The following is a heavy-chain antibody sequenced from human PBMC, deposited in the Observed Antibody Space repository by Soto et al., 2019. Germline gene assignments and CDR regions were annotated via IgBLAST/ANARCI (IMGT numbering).Heavy chain of an antibody. CDR3: ASCLTKSHHCMDI. D-gene: IGHD4-17*01. CDR2: IWYDGREK. J-gene: IGHJ6*02. V-gene: IGHV3-33*01. CDR1: VFGFSSYR. Sequence: PGGSLRLSCVASVFGFSSYRMHCVRQARSKGLEWVAIIWYDGREKYYADSVKGRFTISRDNSKNTLYLQMNNLRVEDTAVCYCASCLTKSHHCMDIWGQETTVAVSS.